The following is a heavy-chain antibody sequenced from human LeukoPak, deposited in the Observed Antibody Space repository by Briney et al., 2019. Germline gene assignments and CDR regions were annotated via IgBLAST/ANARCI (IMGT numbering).Heavy chain of an antibody. J-gene: IGHJ4*02. Sequence: SQTLSLTCTVSGGSISSGDYYWSWIRQPPGKGLEWIGEINHSGSTNYNPSLKSRVTISVDTSKNQFSLKLSSVTAADTAVYYCARGPGFGSYYYDSSGYSPFDYWGQGTLVTVSS. D-gene: IGHD3-22*01. CDR1: GGSISSGDYY. CDR2: INHSGST. CDR3: ARGPGFGSYYYDSSGYSPFDY. V-gene: IGHV4-30-4*08.